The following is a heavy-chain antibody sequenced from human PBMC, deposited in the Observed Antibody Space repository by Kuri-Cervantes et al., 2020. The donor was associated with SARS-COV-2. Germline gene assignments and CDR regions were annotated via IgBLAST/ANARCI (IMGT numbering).Heavy chain of an antibody. CDR2: IHYSGNT. Sequence: GSLRLSCTVPGGSISSSSYYWGWIRQPPGKGLEWIGSIHYSGNTHYSPSLKSRVTISVDTSKNQFSLKLNSVTAADTAVYYCARHFGYSYDSGGPGSYYFDYWAREPWSPSPQ. J-gene: IGHJ4*02. D-gene: IGHD3-22*01. V-gene: IGHV4-39*01. CDR1: GGSISSSSYY. CDR3: ARHFGYSYDSGGPGSYYFDY.